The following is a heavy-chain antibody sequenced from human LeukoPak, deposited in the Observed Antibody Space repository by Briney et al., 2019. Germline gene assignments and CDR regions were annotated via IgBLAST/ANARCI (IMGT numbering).Heavy chain of an antibody. V-gene: IGHV3-64*01. Sequence: GGSLRLSCAASGFTFSSYAMHWVRQALGKGLEYVSAISSNGGSTYYANSVKGRFTISRDNSKNTLYLQMGSLRAEDMAVYYCARTLGGSYYYMDVWGKGTTVTVSS. D-gene: IGHD3-10*01. CDR3: ARTLGGSYYYMDV. CDR1: GFTFSSYA. J-gene: IGHJ6*03. CDR2: ISSNGGST.